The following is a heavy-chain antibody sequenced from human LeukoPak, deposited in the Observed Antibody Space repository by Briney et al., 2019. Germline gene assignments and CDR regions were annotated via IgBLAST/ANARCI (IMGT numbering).Heavy chain of an antibody. CDR3: ARDLYYYDSSGWRRGAFDI. J-gene: IGHJ3*02. D-gene: IGHD3-22*01. Sequence: ASVKVSCKASGGTFSSYAISWVRQAPGQGREWMGRIIPIFGTANYAQKFQGRVTITTDESTSTAYMELSSLRSEDTAVYYCARDLYYYDSSGWRRGAFDIWGQGTMVTVSS. CDR2: IIPIFGTA. V-gene: IGHV1-69*05. CDR1: GGTFSSYA.